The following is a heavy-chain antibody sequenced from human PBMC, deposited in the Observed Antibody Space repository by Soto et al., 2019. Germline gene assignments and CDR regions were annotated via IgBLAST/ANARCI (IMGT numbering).Heavy chain of an antibody. V-gene: IGHV3-7*01. D-gene: IGHD4-17*01. J-gene: IGHJ3*02. CDR3: LVTTSAFDI. CDR2: IKQGGIEK. CDR1: GFTLSNFW. Sequence: EVQLVESGGDLAQPGGSLRLSCAAFGFTLSNFWVNWVRQAPGKGLEWVANIKQGGIEKNYVDSVKGRFTISRDDTKNSLFLQMNNLRAEDTAIYYCLVTTSAFDIWGRGTTVTVSS.